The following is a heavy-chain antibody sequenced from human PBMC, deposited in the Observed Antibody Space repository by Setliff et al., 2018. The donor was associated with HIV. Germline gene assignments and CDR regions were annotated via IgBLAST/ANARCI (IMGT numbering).Heavy chain of an antibody. Sequence: PSETLSLTCTVSGGSIYGSDYYWGWIRQPPGKGLESIGSIYYSGSTYYKPSLKSRVTISVDTSKNQFSLKLSSVTAADTAVYYCARQGQLGSEWGQGTLVTGSS. D-gene: IGHD1-1*01. V-gene: IGHV4-39*01. CDR1: GGSIYGSDYY. CDR2: IYYSGST. J-gene: IGHJ4*02. CDR3: ARQGQLGSE.